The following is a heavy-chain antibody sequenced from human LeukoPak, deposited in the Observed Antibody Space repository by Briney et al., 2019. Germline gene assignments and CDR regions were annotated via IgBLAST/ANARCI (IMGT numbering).Heavy chain of an antibody. J-gene: IGHJ4*02. CDR1: GFTFKNSA. D-gene: IGHD2-21*01. Sequence: GGSLRLSCVASGFTFKNSAMAWVRQAPGKRLEWVASITDTGDATGYPESVRGRFTISRDNSQGTVWLQMNSLGAEDTAIYYCAKSDCGSDGCKLYNYWAQGTQVTVS. V-gene: IGHV3-23*01. CDR3: AKSDCGSDGCKLYNY. CDR2: ITDTGDAT.